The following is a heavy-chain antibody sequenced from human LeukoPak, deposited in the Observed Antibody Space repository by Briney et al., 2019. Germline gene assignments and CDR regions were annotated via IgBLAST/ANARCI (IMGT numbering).Heavy chain of an antibody. Sequence: PGGSLRLSCAASGFTFSGYTMNWVRQAPGKGPEWVSSISGSGITTNYADSVKGRFTISREYSNNTLYLQMSSLRAEDTAIYYCAKETALVGGYAAIFDHWGQGTLVTVSS. D-gene: IGHD2-15*01. CDR3: AKETALVGGYAAIFDH. CDR1: GFTFSGYT. CDR2: ISGSGITT. V-gene: IGHV3-23*01. J-gene: IGHJ4*02.